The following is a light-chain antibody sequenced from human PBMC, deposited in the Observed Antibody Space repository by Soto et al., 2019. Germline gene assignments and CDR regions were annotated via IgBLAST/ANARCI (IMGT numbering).Light chain of an antibody. CDR1: SYNIGNNY. CDR2: DSY. Sequence: QSVLTQPPSVSAAPGQKVTISCSGRSYNIGNNYVSWYQQLPGTAPKLLIYDSYKRPSGIPDRFSGSKSGTSATLGITGLQTGDEADYYCGTWDSSLGGVVFGGVTKLTVL. CDR3: GTWDSSLGGVV. J-gene: IGLJ2*01. V-gene: IGLV1-51*01.